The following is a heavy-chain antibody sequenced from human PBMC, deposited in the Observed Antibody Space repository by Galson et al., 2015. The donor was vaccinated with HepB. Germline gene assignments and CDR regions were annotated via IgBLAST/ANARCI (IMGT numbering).Heavy chain of an antibody. J-gene: IGHJ4*02. CDR3: AAESYSSGCCKYDY. D-gene: IGHD6-25*01. CDR1: GSTFSNSA. CDR2: MVVGGGNT. Sequence: QSGAEVKKPGESLKVSCKASGSTFSNSAVQWVRQARGQGLEWIGWMVVGGGNTNYGQDFQGRVTITRDMSTSTAYMEVTSLRSEDTAVYYCAAESYSSGCCKYDYWGQGTLVTVSS. V-gene: IGHV1-58*01.